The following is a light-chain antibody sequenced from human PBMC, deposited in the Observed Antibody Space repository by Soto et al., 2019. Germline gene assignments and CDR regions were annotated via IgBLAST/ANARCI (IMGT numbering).Light chain of an antibody. Sequence: ETVMTQSPATLSVSPGERATLSCRASQSVSINLAWYQQRPGQAPGLLIYGASTRATGIPARFSGSGSGTEFTLTISSLQSEDFAVYYCQQYNNWPPYTFGQGTKLEIK. CDR1: QSVSIN. J-gene: IGKJ2*01. CDR3: QQYNNWPPYT. CDR2: GAS. V-gene: IGKV3-15*01.